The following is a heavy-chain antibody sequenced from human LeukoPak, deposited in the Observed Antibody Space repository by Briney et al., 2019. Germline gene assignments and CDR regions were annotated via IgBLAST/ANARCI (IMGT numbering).Heavy chain of an antibody. CDR3: ARYSSAQINFDF. Sequence: SETLSLTCAVYGGSFSGYYWGWIRQSPGKGLEWIGSIYHSGSTYYSPSLRSRITISVDKSKNQFSLKLTSVTAADTAVYYCARYSSAQINFDFWGQGTLVTVSS. CDR2: IYHSGST. J-gene: IGHJ4*02. D-gene: IGHD6-25*01. V-gene: IGHV4-34*10. CDR1: GGSFSGYY.